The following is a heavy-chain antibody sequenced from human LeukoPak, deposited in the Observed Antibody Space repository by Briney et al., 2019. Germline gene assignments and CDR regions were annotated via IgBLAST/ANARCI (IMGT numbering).Heavy chain of an antibody. CDR3: AKDPDYSNYGWFDP. CDR2: IWYDGSNK. V-gene: IGHV3-33*06. D-gene: IGHD4-11*01. Sequence: PGGSLRLSCAASGFTFSSYGVHWVRQAPGKGLEWVAVIWYDGSNKYYADTVKGRFTISRDNSKNTLYLQMNSLRAEDTAVYYCAKDPDYSNYGWFDPWGQGTLVTVSS. CDR1: GFTFSSYG. J-gene: IGHJ5*02.